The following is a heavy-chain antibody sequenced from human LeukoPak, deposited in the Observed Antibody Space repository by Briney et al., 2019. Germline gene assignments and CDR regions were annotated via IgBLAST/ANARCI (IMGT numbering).Heavy chain of an antibody. J-gene: IGHJ4*02. Sequence: SVKVSCKASGGTFSSYAISWVRQASGQGLEWMGGIIPIFGTANYAQKFQGRVTITTDESTSTAYMELSSLRSEDTAVYYCATDLRITIFGVVTRFDYWGQGTLVTVSS. CDR3: ATDLRITIFGVVTRFDY. D-gene: IGHD3-3*01. V-gene: IGHV1-69*05. CDR1: GGTFSSYA. CDR2: IIPIFGTA.